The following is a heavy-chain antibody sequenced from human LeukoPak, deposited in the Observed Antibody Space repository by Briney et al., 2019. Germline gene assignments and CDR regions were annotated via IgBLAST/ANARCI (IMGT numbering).Heavy chain of an antibody. CDR2: IYYNGNT. CDR3: ARDGKEFGTLDY. Sequence: TSETLSLTGTVSGGSISSSTYYWGWIRQPPGKGLEWIGNIYYNGNTYYNPSLKSRVTISADSSKNQFSLKLSSVTAADTAVYYCARDGKEFGTLDYWGQGTLVTVSS. J-gene: IGHJ4*02. CDR1: GGSISSSTYY. D-gene: IGHD3-10*01. V-gene: IGHV4-39*07.